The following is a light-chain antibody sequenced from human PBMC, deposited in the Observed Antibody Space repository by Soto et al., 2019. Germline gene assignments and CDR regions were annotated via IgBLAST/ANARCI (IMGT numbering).Light chain of an antibody. V-gene: IGKV3-20*01. CDR1: QSVSSSY. CDR3: QQYGSSPWT. J-gene: IGKJ1*01. CDR2: GAS. Sequence: EIVLTQSPGTLSLSPGERATLSCRASQSVSSSYLAWYQQKPGQTPRLLIYGASSRATGIPDRFSGSGSETDFTLTISRLEPEDFAVYYCQQYGSSPWTFGQGTQVDIK.